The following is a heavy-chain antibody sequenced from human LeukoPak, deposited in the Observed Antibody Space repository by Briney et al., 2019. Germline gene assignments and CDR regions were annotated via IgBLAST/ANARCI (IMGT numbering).Heavy chain of an antibody. J-gene: IGHJ4*02. V-gene: IGHV3-74*01. CDR1: GFTFSSYW. CDR3: ASGSCGGGRCYLHPEY. Sequence: GGSLRLSCAASGFTFSSYWMHWVRRAPGKGLVWVSRINNDGSITGYADSVEGRFTISRDNAKNTLFLQMSSLRAEDTAVYYCASGSCGGGRCYLHPEYWGQGTLVTVSS. D-gene: IGHD2-15*01. CDR2: INNDGSIT.